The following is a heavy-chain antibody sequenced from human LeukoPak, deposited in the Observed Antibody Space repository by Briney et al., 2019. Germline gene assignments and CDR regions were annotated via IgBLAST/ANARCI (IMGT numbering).Heavy chain of an antibody. Sequence: GGSLRLSCAASGFTFSSYGMHWVRQAPGKGLEWVAFIRYDGSNKYYADSVKGRFTISRDNSKNTLYLQMNSLRAEDTAVYYCAREGYYDSSGYSHYWGQGTLVTVSS. D-gene: IGHD3-22*01. CDR3: AREGYYDSSGYSHY. CDR2: IRYDGSNK. J-gene: IGHJ4*02. V-gene: IGHV3-30*02. CDR1: GFTFSSYG.